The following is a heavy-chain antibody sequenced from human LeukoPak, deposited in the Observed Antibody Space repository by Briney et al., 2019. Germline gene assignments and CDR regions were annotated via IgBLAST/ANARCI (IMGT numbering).Heavy chain of an antibody. D-gene: IGHD2-15*01. CDR2: ISSSSSYI. CDR3: ARHGYCSGGSCPTDV. CDR1: GFTFSSYR. Sequence: GGSLRLSCAACGFTFSSYRMNWVRQAPGKGLEGVASISSSSSYIYYADSVTGRFSISRYNAKNSLSLRMNSLRAEDTAVYYCARHGYCSGGSCPTDVWGQGTTVTVSS. V-gene: IGHV3-21*01. J-gene: IGHJ6*02.